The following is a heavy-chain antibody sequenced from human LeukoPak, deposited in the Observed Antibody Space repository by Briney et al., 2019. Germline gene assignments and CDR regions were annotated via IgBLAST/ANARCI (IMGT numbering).Heavy chain of an antibody. CDR1: GGNFIIYA. CDR3: ATYTLSQFWSGYYHFDY. V-gene: IGHV1-69*05. CDR2: IIPMFGTS. D-gene: IGHD3-3*01. Sequence: SVKVSCKASGGNFIIYAVSWVRPAPGQGLEWVGGIIPMFGTSNYAQKFQGRVTITTDESTTTAYMELSSLSSEDTAVYYCATYTLSQFWSGYYHFDYWGRGTLVSVSS. J-gene: IGHJ4*02.